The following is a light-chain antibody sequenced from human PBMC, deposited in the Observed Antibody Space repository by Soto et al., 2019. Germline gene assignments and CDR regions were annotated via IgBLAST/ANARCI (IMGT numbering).Light chain of an antibody. J-gene: IGKJ5*01. CDR2: GAS. Sequence: EIVLTQSPGTLSLSPGERATLSCRASQSVSSNYLAWYQQKPGQAPRFLIYGASTRATGIPAKFSGSGSGTEFTLTISSLQSEDFALYYCQQYNNWPPTFGQGTRLEI. CDR3: QQYNNWPPT. CDR1: QSVSSN. V-gene: IGKV3D-15*01.